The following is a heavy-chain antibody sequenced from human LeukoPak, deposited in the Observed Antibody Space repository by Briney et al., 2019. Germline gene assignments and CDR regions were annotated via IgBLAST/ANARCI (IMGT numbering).Heavy chain of an antibody. J-gene: IGHJ6*02. CDR3: ARFFRQQLVLGYYYYGMDV. Sequence: ASVEVSCKASGYTFTSYDINWVRQATGQGLEWMGWMNPNSGNTGYAQKFQGRVTMTRNTSISTAYMELSSLRSEDTAVYYCARFFRQQLVLGYYYYGMDVWGQGTTVTVSS. CDR1: GYTFTSYD. D-gene: IGHD6-6*01. CDR2: MNPNSGNT. V-gene: IGHV1-8*01.